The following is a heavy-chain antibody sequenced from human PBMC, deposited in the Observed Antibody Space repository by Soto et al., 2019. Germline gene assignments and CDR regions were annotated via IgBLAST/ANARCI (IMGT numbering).Heavy chain of an antibody. CDR2: IFHTGST. CDR1: GASITNDNW. D-gene: IGHD2-15*01. J-gene: IGHJ5*02. Sequence: QVQLQESGPGLVKPSGTLSLTCAVSGASITNDNWWSWVRQPPGKGLEWIGEIFHTGSTNYNPSLKSRVTISVDKSKNQFSLNLSSVTAADAAVFYCARGRRVAFDPWGQGTLVTVSS. CDR3: ARGRRVAFDP. V-gene: IGHV4-4*02.